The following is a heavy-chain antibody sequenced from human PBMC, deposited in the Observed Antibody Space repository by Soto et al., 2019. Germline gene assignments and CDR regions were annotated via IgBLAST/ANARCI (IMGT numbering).Heavy chain of an antibody. J-gene: IGHJ3*02. D-gene: IGHD3-10*01. Sequence: QVQLEQSGAEVKKPGSSVKISCKASGGTLSDHGVSWLRQAPGQGREWVGGTIPVFNTANYAPKFQGRVTIAADQSTNIAYMELGSLRSDDTAFYYCARGVYGSGNYYTGPSAFDIWGQGTLVIVSS. CDR3: ARGVYGSGNYYTGPSAFDI. CDR2: TIPVFNTA. CDR1: GGTLSDHG. V-gene: IGHV1-69*01.